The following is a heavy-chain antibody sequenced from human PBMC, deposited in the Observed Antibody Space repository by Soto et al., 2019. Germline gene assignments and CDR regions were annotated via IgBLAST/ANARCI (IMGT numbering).Heavy chain of an antibody. CDR1: GGSISSGDYY. D-gene: IGHD3-22*01. V-gene: IGHV4-30-4*01. CDR3: ASRTYYYDSSGYGGFDP. CDR2: IYYSGST. J-gene: IGHJ5*02. Sequence: TLSLTCTVSGGSISSGDYYWSWIRQPPGKGLEWIGYIYYSGSTYYNPSLKSRVIISVDTSKNQFSLKLSSVTAADTAVYYCASRTYYYDSSGYGGFDPWGQGTLVTVSS.